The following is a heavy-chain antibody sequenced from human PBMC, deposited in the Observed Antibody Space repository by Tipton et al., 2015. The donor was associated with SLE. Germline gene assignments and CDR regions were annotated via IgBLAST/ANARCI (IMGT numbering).Heavy chain of an antibody. J-gene: IGHJ1*01. CDR3: AIRSTGYSSPGYFQH. Sequence: TLSLTCTVSGGSISSGGYSWSWIRQPPGKGLEWIGYIYHSGSTYYNPSLKSRVTISVDKSKNQFSLKLSSVTAADTAVYYCAIRSTGYSSPGYFQHWGQGTLVTVSS. D-gene: IGHD6-19*01. CDR1: GGSISSGGYS. CDR2: IYHSGST. V-gene: IGHV4-30-2*01.